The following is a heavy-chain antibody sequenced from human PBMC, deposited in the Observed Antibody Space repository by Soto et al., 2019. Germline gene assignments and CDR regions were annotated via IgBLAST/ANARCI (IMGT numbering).Heavy chain of an antibody. Sequence: ASVKVSCKASGYTFTGYYMHWVRQAPGQGLEWMGWINPNSGGTNYAQKFQGRVTMTRDTSISTVYMELSRLRSDDTAVYHCARDPIHGSGLFDAWGQGTLVTVSS. CDR1: GYTFTGYY. J-gene: IGHJ5*02. CDR2: INPNSGGT. D-gene: IGHD3-10*01. CDR3: ARDPIHGSGLFDA. V-gene: IGHV1-2*02.